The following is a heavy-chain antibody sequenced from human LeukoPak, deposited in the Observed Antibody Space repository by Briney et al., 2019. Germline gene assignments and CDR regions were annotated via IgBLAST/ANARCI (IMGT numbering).Heavy chain of an antibody. J-gene: IGHJ4*02. V-gene: IGHV3-11*06. D-gene: IGHD5-18*01. CDR2: IGSSSSYT. Sequence: PGGSLRLSCAASGFTFSDYYMSWIRQAPGKGLEWVSYIGSSSSYTNYADSVKGRFTISRDNAKNSLYLQMNSLRAEDTAVYYCARVRSYGSYYFDYWGQGTLVTVSS. CDR3: ARVRSYGSYYFDY. CDR1: GFTFSDYY.